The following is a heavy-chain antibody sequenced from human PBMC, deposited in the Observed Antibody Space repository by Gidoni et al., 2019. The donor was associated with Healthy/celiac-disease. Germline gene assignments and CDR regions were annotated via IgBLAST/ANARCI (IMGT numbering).Heavy chain of an antibody. CDR3: ARYFDWLLTSGYYYYYGMDV. D-gene: IGHD3-9*01. CDR1: GYTFTGYY. J-gene: IGHJ6*02. CDR2: INPNSGGT. V-gene: IGHV1-2*02. Sequence: QEQLVPSGAEVKKPGASVKVPCKASGYTFTGYYMNWVRQALGQGLEWMGWINPNSGGTNYAQKFQGRGTMTRDTSISTAYMELSRLRSDDTALYYCARYFDWLLTSGYYYYYGMDVWGQGTTVTVSS.